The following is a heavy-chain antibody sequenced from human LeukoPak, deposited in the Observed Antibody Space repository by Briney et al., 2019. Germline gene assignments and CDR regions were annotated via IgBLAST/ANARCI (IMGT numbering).Heavy chain of an antibody. CDR1: GFTFSSYS. V-gene: IGHV3-21*01. J-gene: IGHJ4*02. D-gene: IGHD6-6*01. CDR2: ISSSSSYI. CDR3: ARDPGEYSVLDY. Sequence: GGSLRLSCAASGFTFSSYSMNWVRQAPGKGLEWVSSISSSSSYIYYADSVKGRFTISRDNAKNSLYLQMNSLRAEDTAVYYCARDPGEYSVLDYWGQGTLVTVSS.